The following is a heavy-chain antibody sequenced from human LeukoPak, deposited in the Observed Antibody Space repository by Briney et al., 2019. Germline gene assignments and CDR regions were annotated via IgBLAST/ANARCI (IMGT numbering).Heavy chain of an antibody. D-gene: IGHD3-10*01. CDR2: IWYDGSNE. J-gene: IGHJ4*02. V-gene: IGHV3-33*06. CDR3: AKDQTYGTDAYNPPFDY. Sequence: GGSLRLSCTASGFTFSRYGMHWVRQPPGKGLEWVALIWYDGSNENYADSVKGRFTISRDNSKNALYLQMNSLSAEDTAVYYCAKDQTYGTDAYNPPFDYWGQGTRVTVS. CDR1: GFTFSRYG.